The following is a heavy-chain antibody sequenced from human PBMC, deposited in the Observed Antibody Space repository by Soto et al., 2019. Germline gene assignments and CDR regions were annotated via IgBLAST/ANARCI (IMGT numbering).Heavy chain of an antibody. CDR1: GFTFSNFA. J-gene: IGHJ4*02. CDR3: ANHRGFLVTQYFFDY. V-gene: IGHV3-23*01. CDR2: ISNSGRST. D-gene: IGHD2-21*02. Sequence: PGGSLRLSCAASGFTFSNFAMSWVRQAPGKGLEWVPSISNSGRSTYYADSVQGRFTISRDNSKNTLYLQMNSLRAEDTAVYYCANHRGFLVTQYFFDYWGQGTLVTVPQ.